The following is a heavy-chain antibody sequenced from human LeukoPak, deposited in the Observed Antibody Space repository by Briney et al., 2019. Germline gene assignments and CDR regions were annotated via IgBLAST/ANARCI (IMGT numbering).Heavy chain of an antibody. CDR2: VYSSGTT. Sequence: SETLSLICTVSGDSVGRDFWSWIRQPPGKGLEWVGYVYSSGTTNYSPSLKSRVTISLDTSNNEVSLEVSSVTAADTAVYYCARHGKTWFGEYPRPYKWFDLWGQGTLVSVSS. J-gene: IGHJ5*02. V-gene: IGHV4-59*08. CDR3: ARHGKTWFGEYPRPYKWFDL. CDR1: GDSVGRDF. D-gene: IGHD3-10*01.